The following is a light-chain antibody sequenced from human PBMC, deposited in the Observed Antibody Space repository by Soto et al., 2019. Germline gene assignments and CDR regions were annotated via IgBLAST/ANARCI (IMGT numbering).Light chain of an antibody. V-gene: IGKV3-20*01. CDR2: GAS. CDR3: QQYDNSLYT. CDR1: QIVSSTY. Sequence: EIVLTQSPGTLSLSPGERATLSCRASQIVSSTYLAWYQQKPGQAPRLLIYGASSRATGIPDRFSGSGSGTDFTLTISRLEPEDFAVYYCQQYDNSLYTFGQGTKVDIK. J-gene: IGKJ2*01.